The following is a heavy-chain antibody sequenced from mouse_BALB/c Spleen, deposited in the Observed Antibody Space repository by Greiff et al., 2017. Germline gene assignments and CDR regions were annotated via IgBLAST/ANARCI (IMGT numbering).Heavy chain of an antibody. V-gene: IGHV7-3*02. CDR3: ASDLWYDDRAMDY. D-gene: IGHD2-14*01. CDR2: FRNKANGYTD. CDR1: GFTFTDYY. Sequence: EVKLMESGGGLVQPGGSLRLSCAPSGFTFTDYYMSWVRQPPGKALEWLGFFRNKANGYTDEYSASVKGRFTISRDNSQSILYLQMNTLRAEDSATDYCASDLWYDDRAMDYWGQGTTVTVSS. J-gene: IGHJ4*01.